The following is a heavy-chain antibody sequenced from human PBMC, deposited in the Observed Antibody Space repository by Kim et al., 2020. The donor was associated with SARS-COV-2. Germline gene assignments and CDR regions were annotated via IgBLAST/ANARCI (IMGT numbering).Heavy chain of an antibody. V-gene: IGHV6-1*01. CDR2: YN. Sequence: YNDYAVSVKSRITINPDTSKNQFSLQLNSVTPEDTAVYYCARASQQLVDYWGQGTLVTVSS. D-gene: IGHD6-13*01. J-gene: IGHJ4*02. CDR3: ARASQQLVDY.